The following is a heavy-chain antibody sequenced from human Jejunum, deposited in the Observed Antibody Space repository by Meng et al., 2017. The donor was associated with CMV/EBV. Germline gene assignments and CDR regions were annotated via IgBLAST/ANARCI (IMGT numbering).Heavy chain of an antibody. V-gene: IGHV4-38-2*02. Sequence: ISSGYSWGWIRQPPGEGLEWIGSIYHSGSTSYTPSLKSRVTISVDTSKNQFSLKLSSVTAADTAVYYCARDGGLTPYYYYYYGMDVWGQGTTVTVSS. CDR3: ARDGGLTPYYYYYYGMDV. CDR1: ISSGYS. J-gene: IGHJ6*02. CDR2: IYHSGST.